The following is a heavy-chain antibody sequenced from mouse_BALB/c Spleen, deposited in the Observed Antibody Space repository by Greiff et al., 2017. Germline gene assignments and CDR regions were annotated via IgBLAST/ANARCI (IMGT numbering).Heavy chain of an antibody. CDR1: GFTFNTYA. J-gene: IGHJ3*01. D-gene: IGHD2-4*01. CDR3: VRHDYDGRWFAY. V-gene: IGHV10-1*02. CDR2: IRSKSNNYAT. Sequence: DVMLVESGGGLVQPKGSLKLSCAASGFTFNTYAMNWVRQAPGKGLEWVARIRSKSNNYATYYADSVKDRFTISRDDSQSMLYLQMNNLKTEDTALYYCVRHDYDGRWFAYWGQGTLVTVSA.